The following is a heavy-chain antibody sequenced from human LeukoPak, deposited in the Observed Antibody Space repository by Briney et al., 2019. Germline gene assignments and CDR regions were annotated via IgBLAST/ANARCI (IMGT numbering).Heavy chain of an antibody. CDR3: AKETYYYDSSGYYYYFDS. CDR2: ISDSGGNT. CDR1: GFTFSTYA. J-gene: IGHJ4*02. Sequence: PGGSLRLSSAASGFTFSTYAISWVRQAPGKGLEWVSAISDSGGNTYYADSVKGRFTIFRDNSKNTLFLQMNSLRADDTAVYYCAKETYYYDSSGYYYYFDSWGQGTLVTVSS. V-gene: IGHV3-23*01. D-gene: IGHD3-22*01.